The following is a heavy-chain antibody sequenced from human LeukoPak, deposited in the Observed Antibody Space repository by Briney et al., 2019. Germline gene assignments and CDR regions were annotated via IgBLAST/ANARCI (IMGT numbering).Heavy chain of an antibody. CDR1: CGSISSGDYY. J-gene: IGHJ5*02. CDR2: IYYSGST. V-gene: IGHV4-30-4*01. Sequence: SEALSLTCTVSCGSISSGDYYWSWIRQPPGKGLEWIGYIYYSGSTYYNPSLKSRVTISVDTSKNQFSLKLSSVTAADTAVYYCARAPLYYDSSGYYNAWFDPWGQGTLVTVSS. CDR3: ARAPLYYDSSGYYNAWFDP. D-gene: IGHD3-22*01.